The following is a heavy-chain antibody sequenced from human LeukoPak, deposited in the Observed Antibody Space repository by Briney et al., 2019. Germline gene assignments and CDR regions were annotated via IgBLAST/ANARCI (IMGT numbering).Heavy chain of an antibody. CDR2: ISISGSTI. CDR3: ARGGSYDTLPFDY. J-gene: IGHJ4*02. CDR1: GFTFSDYY. Sequence: GGSLRLSCAASGFTFSDYYMSWIRQGPGNGLEWVSYISISGSTIYYADSLKGRFTISTDNAKNSLSLQMNSLRAEGTAVYYCARGGSYDTLPFDYWGQGTLVTVSS. D-gene: IGHD3-3*01. V-gene: IGHV3-11*01.